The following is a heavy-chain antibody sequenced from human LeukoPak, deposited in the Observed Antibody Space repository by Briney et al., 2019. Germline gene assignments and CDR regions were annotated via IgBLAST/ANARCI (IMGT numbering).Heavy chain of an antibody. Sequence: PSDTLSLTCTVSGVSISSSPYYWAWIRLPPGKGLELIGSIFYNGDTYDNPSLKSRVTMSVDTSKNQFSLELRSVTAAETALYYCARHASGVFDHWGQGTLVTVSS. CDR2: IFYNGDT. CDR1: GVSISSSPYY. V-gene: IGHV4-39*01. D-gene: IGHD1-26*01. J-gene: IGHJ4*02. CDR3: ARHASGVFDH.